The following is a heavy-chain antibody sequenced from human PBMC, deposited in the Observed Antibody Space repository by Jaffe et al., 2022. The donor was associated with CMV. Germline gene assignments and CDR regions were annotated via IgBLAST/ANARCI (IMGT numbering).Heavy chain of an antibody. CDR2: ISSSSSYI. J-gene: IGHJ4*02. Sequence: EVQLVESGGGLVKPGGSLRLSCAASGFTFSSYSMNWVRQAPGKGLEWVSSISSSSSYIYYADSVKGRFTISRDNAKNSLYLQMNSLRAEDTAVYYCARVGRSIGRVVDYWGQGTLVTVSS. D-gene: IGHD2-15*01. CDR3: ARVGRSIGRVVDY. CDR1: GFTFSSYS. V-gene: IGHV3-21*01.